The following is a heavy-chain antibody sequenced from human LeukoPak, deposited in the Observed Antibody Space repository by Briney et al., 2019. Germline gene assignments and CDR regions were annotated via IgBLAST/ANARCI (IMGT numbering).Heavy chain of an antibody. CDR3: ARVPVVTAPEVYMDV. CDR1: GFTFSSYW. J-gene: IGHJ6*03. D-gene: IGHD2-21*02. V-gene: IGHV3-7*01. Sequence: PWGSLRLSCAASGFTFSSYWMSWVRQAPGKGREWVANIKQDGSEKYYVDSVKGRFTISRDNAKNSLYLQMNSLRAEDTAVYYCARVPVVTAPEVYMDVWGKGTTVTVSS. CDR2: IKQDGSEK.